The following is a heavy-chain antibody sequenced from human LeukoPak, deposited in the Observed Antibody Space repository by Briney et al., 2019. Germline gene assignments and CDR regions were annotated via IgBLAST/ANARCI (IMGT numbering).Heavy chain of an antibody. Sequence: KPSETLSLTCAVYGGSFSDYYWSWIRQPPGKGLEWIGEINHSGSTNYNPSLKSRVTISVDTSKNQFSLKLSSVTAADTAVYYCARGDPENWFDPWGRGTLVTVSS. CDR1: GGSFSDYY. V-gene: IGHV4-34*01. CDR2: INHSGST. J-gene: IGHJ5*02. CDR3: ARGDPENWFDP.